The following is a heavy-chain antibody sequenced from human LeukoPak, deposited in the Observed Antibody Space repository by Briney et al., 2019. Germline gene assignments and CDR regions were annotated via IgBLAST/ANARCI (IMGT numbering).Heavy chain of an antibody. V-gene: IGHV1-2*02. Sequence: ASVKVSCKASGYTFTDNYIHWVRQAPGRGLEWMGWNNPNSGGANYAQNFQGRVTMTRDTSISTVYMELSRLRSDDTAVYYCARVFNAGWPFFDYWGQGTLVTVSS. CDR2: NNPNSGGA. J-gene: IGHJ4*02. CDR3: ARVFNAGWPFFDY. CDR1: GYTFTDNY. D-gene: IGHD6-19*01.